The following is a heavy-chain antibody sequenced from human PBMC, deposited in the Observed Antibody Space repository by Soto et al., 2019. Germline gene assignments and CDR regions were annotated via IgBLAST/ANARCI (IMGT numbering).Heavy chain of an antibody. Sequence: EVQLVESGGGLVKPGGSLRLSCAASGFTFSNAWMNWVRQAPGKGLEWVARIKSKTDGGTTDYAAPVKGSFTISREDSKNTLYVKMNSLKSEDTAVYYGTKTTWLRLGSFDYWGEGTLVTVSS. J-gene: IGHJ4*02. CDR3: TKTTWLRLGSFDY. CDR1: GFTFSNAW. CDR2: IKSKTDGGTT. D-gene: IGHD5-12*01. V-gene: IGHV3-15*07.